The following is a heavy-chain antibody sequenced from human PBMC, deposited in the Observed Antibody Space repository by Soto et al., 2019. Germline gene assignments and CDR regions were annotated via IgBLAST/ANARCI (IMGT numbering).Heavy chain of an antibody. J-gene: IGHJ4*02. CDR1: GFTFSSYW. D-gene: IGHD2-2*01. Sequence: EVQLVESGGGLVQPGGSLRLSCEVSGFTFSSYWMHWIRQRPGQGLEWVARIVVSATVTTYADPVEGRFTVSRDNAENTLYLHMSCLTAEDTAVYYCGRGCLEPVDYWGQGTLV. CDR3: GRGCLEPVDY. CDR2: IVVSATVT. V-gene: IGHV3-74*03.